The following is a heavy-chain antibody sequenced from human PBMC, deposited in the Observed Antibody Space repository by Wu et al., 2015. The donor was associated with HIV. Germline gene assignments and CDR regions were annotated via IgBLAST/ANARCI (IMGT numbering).Heavy chain of an antibody. J-gene: IGHJ4*02. D-gene: IGHD3-3*01. CDR2: ISAYNGKT. CDR1: GYTFTNHG. CDR3: ARDPEITIFGVVQN. Sequence: QVQLVQSGGEVRKPGASVKVSCVTSGYTFTNHGFSWVRQVPGQGLEWMGWISAYNGKTNYAQKFQGRVTMTTDTSTNTAYMELRSLRSDDTAVYYCARDPEITIFGVVQNWGQGTLVTVSS. V-gene: IGHV1-18*04.